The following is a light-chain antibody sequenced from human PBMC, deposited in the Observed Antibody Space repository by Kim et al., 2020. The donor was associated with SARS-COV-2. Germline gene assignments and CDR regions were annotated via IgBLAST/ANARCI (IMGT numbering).Light chain of an antibody. V-gene: IGLV3-1*01. Sequence: VSPGQTASITCSGNKLGDKYACWYQQKPGQSPVLVIYQDSKRPSGTPERFSGSNSGNTATLTISGTQAMDEADYYCQAWDSSTAVFGGGTQLTVL. J-gene: IGLJ3*02. CDR3: QAWDSSTAV. CDR1: KLGDKY. CDR2: QDS.